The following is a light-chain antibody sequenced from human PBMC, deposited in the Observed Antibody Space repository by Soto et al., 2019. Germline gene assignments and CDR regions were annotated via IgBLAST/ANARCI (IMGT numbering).Light chain of an antibody. CDR2: DVS. J-gene: IGLJ3*02. CDR1: SSDVGGYNY. CDR3: SSYTSSSILWV. Sequence: QSALTQPASVSGSPGQSITISCTGTSSDVGGYNYVSWYQQHPGKAPKLKIYDVSNRPSGVSNRFSGSKSGNTASLTISGLQAEDEADYYCSSYTSSSILWVFGGGTKLTVL. V-gene: IGLV2-14*01.